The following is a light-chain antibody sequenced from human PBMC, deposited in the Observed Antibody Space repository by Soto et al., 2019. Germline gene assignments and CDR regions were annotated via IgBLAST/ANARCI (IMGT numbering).Light chain of an antibody. V-gene: IGKV3-15*01. CDR1: QSVNSN. J-gene: IGKJ2*01. Sequence: EVVMTQSPATLSVSPGERATLSCRASQSVNSNLAWYQQKPGQAPRLLIYDASTRATGIPARFSGSGSGTEFTLTISSLQSEDFAVYHCQQYNNWPRAFGQWTKLEIK. CDR2: DAS. CDR3: QQYNNWPRA.